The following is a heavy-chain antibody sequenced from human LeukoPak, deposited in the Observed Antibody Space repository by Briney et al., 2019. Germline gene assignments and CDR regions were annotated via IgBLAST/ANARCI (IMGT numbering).Heavy chain of an antibody. J-gene: IGHJ4*02. CDR3: ARSVAAAGGVTDLDY. Sequence: GGSLRLSCAASGFTFSSYWMSWVRQAPGKGLEWVATIKQDGSEKYYVDSVKGRFTISRDNAKNSLYLQMNSLRAEDTAVYYCARSVAAAGGVTDLDYWGQGTLVTVSS. CDR1: GFTFSSYW. D-gene: IGHD6-13*01. V-gene: IGHV3-7*01. CDR2: IKQDGSEK.